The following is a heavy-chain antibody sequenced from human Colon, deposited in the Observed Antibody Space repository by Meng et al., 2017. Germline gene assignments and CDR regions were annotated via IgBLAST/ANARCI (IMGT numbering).Heavy chain of an antibody. D-gene: IGHD2-15*01. J-gene: IGHJ4*02. CDR2: IYYTGST. V-gene: IGHV4-59*01. CDR3: AKYDRPPYCFEY. Sequence: QVHLQEAGPGLVKPSETLSLTFTVTCGSISGNYWSWIRQSPGRGLEWIAYIYYTGSTNYNPSFKSRATISVDTSKNQFSLNLASVTAADTAVYYCAKYDRPPYCFEYWGQGTLVTVSS. CDR1: CGSISGNY.